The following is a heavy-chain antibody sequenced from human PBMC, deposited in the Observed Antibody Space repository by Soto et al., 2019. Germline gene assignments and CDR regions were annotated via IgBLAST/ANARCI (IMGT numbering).Heavy chain of an antibody. CDR2: IIPILGIA. CDR3: ARDSIAVAGAYYFDY. J-gene: IGHJ4*02. D-gene: IGHD6-19*01. V-gene: IGHV1-69*08. Sequence: QVQLVQSGAEVKKPGFSVKVSCKASGGTFSSYTISWVRQAPGQGLEWMGRIIPILGIANYAQKFQGRVTITADKSTSTAYMELSSLRSEDTAVYYCARDSIAVAGAYYFDYWGQGTLVTVSS. CDR1: GGTFSSYT.